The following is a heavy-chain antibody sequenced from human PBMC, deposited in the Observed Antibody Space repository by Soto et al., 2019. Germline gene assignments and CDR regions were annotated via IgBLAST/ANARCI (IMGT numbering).Heavy chain of an antibody. D-gene: IGHD2-2*01. CDR2: IIPIPGTA. J-gene: IGHJ6*02. Sequence: QVQLVQSGAEVKKPGSSVKVSCKASGGTFGSYAISWVRQAPGQGLEWMGGIIPIPGTANYAQKFQGRVTIAADESTSTASMELSSLRSEDTAVYYCARSQGSSTSLEIYYYYYYGMDLWGQGTTVTVSS. V-gene: IGHV1-69*01. CDR3: ARSQGSSTSLEIYYYYYYGMDL. CDR1: GGTFGSYA.